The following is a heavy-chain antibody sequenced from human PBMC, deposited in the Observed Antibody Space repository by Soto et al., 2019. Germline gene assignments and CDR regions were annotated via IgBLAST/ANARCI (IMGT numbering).Heavy chain of an antibody. CDR2: INHSGGS. Sequence: SETLSLTCAVYGGSFSGYYWSWIRQPPGKGLEWIGEINHSGGSNYNPSLKSRVTISVDTPKNQFSLKRSSVTAADTAVYSCARGHTNYGDSDPFDYWGQGTLVTVSS. J-gene: IGHJ4*02. CDR1: GGSFSGYY. CDR3: ARGHTNYGDSDPFDY. V-gene: IGHV4-34*01. D-gene: IGHD4-17*01.